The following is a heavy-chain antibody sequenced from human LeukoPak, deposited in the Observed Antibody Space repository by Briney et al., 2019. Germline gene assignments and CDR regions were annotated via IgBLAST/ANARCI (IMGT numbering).Heavy chain of an antibody. J-gene: IGHJ3*02. CDR2: ISSSSSTI. V-gene: IGHV3-48*04. CDR1: GFTFSSYS. Sequence: GGSLRLSCAASGFTFSSYSMNWVRQAPGKGLEWVSYISSSSSTIYCADSVKGRFTISRDNAKNSLYLQMNSLRAEDTAVYYCARRSEVRGFDIWGQGTMVTVSS. CDR3: ARRSEVRGFDI. D-gene: IGHD3-10*01.